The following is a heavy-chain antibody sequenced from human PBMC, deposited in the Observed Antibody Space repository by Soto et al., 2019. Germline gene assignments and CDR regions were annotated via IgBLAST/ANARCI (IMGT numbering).Heavy chain of an antibody. D-gene: IGHD2-15*01. CDR2: ISAYNGNT. J-gene: IGHJ6*02. V-gene: IGHV1-18*01. CDR3: AKDRESVIGCCRQNYYYGMDV. CDR1: GYTFTSCG. Sequence: ASVKVYCKASGYTFTSCGISWVRQAPGQGLEWMGWISAYNGNTNYAQKLRGRVTMTTDTSTSTAYMELRSLRSDDTAVYYCAKDRESVIGCCRQNYYYGMDVWGQATTVTVSS.